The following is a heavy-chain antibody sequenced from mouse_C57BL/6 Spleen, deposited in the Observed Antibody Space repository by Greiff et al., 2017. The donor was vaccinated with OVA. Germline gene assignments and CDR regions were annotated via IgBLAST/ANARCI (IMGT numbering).Heavy chain of an antibody. Sequence: EVKVEESGPGLVKPSQSLSLTCSVTGYSITSGYYWNWIRQFPGNKLEWMGYISYDGSNNYNPSLKNRISITRDTSKNQFFLKLNSVTTEDTATYYCARTLDSNTWFAYWGQGTLVTVSA. J-gene: IGHJ3*01. V-gene: IGHV3-6*01. CDR2: ISYDGSN. CDR3: ARTLDSNTWFAY. CDR1: GYSITSGYY. D-gene: IGHD2-5*01.